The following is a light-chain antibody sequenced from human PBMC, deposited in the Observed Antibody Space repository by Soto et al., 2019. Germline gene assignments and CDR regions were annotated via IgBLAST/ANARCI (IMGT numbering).Light chain of an antibody. Sequence: DIQMPQSPSSLSASVGDRVTITCRASQSISSYLNWYHQKPGKAPKLLIYAASSLHSGVPARFSGGGSDTYCTFPVTNLQPEDFAVYYWQQFDSVPLTFGGGTHVEI. J-gene: IGKJ4*01. CDR3: QQFDSVPLT. V-gene: IGKV1-39*01. CDR1: QSISSY. CDR2: AAS.